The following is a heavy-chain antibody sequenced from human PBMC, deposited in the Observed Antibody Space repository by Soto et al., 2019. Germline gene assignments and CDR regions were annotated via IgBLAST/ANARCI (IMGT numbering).Heavy chain of an antibody. CDR3: ARGELQPRDYYYYMDV. D-gene: IGHD1-7*01. Sequence: GGSLRLSCAASGFTFSSYWMSWVRQAPGKGLEWVANIKQDGSEKYYVDSVKGRFTISRDNAKNSLYLQMNSLRAEDTAVYYCARGELQPRDYYYYMDVWGKGTTVTVSS. CDR2: IKQDGSEK. V-gene: IGHV3-7*01. J-gene: IGHJ6*03. CDR1: GFTFSSYW.